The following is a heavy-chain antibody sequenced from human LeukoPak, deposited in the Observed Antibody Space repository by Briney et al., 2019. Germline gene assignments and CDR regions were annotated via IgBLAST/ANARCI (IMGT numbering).Heavy chain of an antibody. CDR1: GFAFSSQA. CDR3: ARDRAYGWFDP. J-gene: IGHJ5*02. D-gene: IGHD3-10*01. CDR2: IGDSGDPT. V-gene: IGHV3-23*01. Sequence: GGSLRLSCAASGFAFSSQAMGWVRQAPGKGLEWVSVIGDSGDPTYYADSVKGRFTISRDNSKNTLYLQMNSLRADDTAVYYCARDRAYGWFDPWGQGTLVTVSS.